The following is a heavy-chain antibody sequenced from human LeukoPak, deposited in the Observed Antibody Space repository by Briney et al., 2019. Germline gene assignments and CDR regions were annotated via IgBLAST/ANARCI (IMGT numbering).Heavy chain of an antibody. V-gene: IGHV3-30*03. Sequence: ASGFTFSSXGXXWXRXXXXKXXXXXXXXSYDGSNKYYADSVKGRFTISRDNSKNTLYLQMNSLRAEDTAVYYCARDIAARPFSAPGFDYWGQGTLVTVPS. CDR1: GFTFSSXG. D-gene: IGHD6-6*01. J-gene: IGHJ4*02. CDR2: XSYDGSNK. CDR3: ARDIAARPFSAPGFDY.